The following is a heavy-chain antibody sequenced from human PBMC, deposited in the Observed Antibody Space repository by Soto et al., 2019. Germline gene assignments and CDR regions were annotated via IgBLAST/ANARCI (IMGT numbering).Heavy chain of an antibody. CDR3: AREQGRAVADSNYYYGMDV. V-gene: IGHV3-72*01. CDR1: GFTFSDHY. CDR2: TRNKANSYTT. J-gene: IGHJ6*02. D-gene: IGHD6-19*01. Sequence: EVQLVESGGGLVQPGGSLRLSCAASGFTFSDHYMDWVRQAPGKGLEWVGRTRNKANSYTTEYAASVKGRFTISRDDSKNSLYLQMNSLKTEDTAVYYCAREQGRAVADSNYYYGMDVWGQGTTVTVSS.